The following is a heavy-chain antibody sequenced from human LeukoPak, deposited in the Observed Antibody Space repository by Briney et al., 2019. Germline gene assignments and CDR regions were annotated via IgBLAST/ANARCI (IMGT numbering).Heavy chain of an antibody. CDR3: ARLADCSSTRCHDY. CDR1: GGSISSRTYY. J-gene: IGHJ4*02. Sequence: PSETLSLTCTVSGGSISSRTYYWGWIRQPPGKGLEWIGSSYYSGSTYYNPSLKSRVTISVDTSKNHFSLKLRSVTAADTAVYYCARLADCSSTRCHDYWGQGTLVTVSS. D-gene: IGHD2-2*01. V-gene: IGHV4-39*01. CDR2: SYYSGST.